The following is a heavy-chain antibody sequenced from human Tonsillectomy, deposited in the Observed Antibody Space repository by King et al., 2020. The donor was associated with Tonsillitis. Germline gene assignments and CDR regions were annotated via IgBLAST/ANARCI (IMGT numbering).Heavy chain of an antibody. J-gene: IGHJ5*02. CDR1: GFTFSDYY. V-gene: IGHV3-11*06. CDR2: SSSSGSHT. CDR3: ARVRGDYDESSGRDGWFDP. Sequence: VQLVESGGGLVKPGGSLRLSCAASGFTFSDYYMSWIRQAPGKGLEWVSYSSSSGSHTNYADSVKGRFTISSDNAKNSMYLHMNSLRAEDTAVYYCARVRGDYDESSGRDGWFDPWGQGTLVIVSS. D-gene: IGHD3-22*01.